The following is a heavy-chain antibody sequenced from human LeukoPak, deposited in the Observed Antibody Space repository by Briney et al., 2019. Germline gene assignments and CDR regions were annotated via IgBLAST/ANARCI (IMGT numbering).Heavy chain of an antibody. CDR2: IYHSGST. D-gene: IGHD3-22*01. V-gene: IGHV4-30-2*01. CDR1: GGSISSGGYY. Sequence: PSETLSLTCTVSGGSISSGGYYWSWIRQPPGKGLEWIGYIYHSGSTYYNPSLKSRVTISVDRSKNQFSLKLSSVTAADTAVYYCARDSGDSRGFDYWGQGTLVTVSS. J-gene: IGHJ4*02. CDR3: ARDSGDSRGFDY.